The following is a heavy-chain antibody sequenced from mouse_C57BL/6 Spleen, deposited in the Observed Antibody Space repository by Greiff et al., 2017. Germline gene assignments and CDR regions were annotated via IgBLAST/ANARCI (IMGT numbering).Heavy chain of an antibody. V-gene: IGHV1-66*01. CDR3: ARGISCFDY. Sequence: QVQLQQSGPELVKPGASVKISCKASGYSYTSYYIHWVKQRPGQGLAWIGWIYPGSGNTKYNEKFKGKATLTADTASSTAYMQLSSLTSEDSAVYYCARGISCFDYWGQGTTLTVSS. J-gene: IGHJ2*01. CDR1: GYSYTSYY. CDR2: IYPGSGNT.